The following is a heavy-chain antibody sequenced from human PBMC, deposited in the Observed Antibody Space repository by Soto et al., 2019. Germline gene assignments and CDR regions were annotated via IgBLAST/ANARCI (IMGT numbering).Heavy chain of an antibody. CDR3: ARLDASL. D-gene: IGHD6-6*01. Sequence: SETLSLTCTVSGGSIISYYWSWIRQPPGKGLEWIGYIYYSGSTNYNPSLKSRVTISVDTSKNQFSLKLSSVTAADTAVYYCARLDASLWGQGTLVTVSS. V-gene: IGHV4-59*08. CDR2: IYYSGST. J-gene: IGHJ4*02. CDR1: GGSIISYY.